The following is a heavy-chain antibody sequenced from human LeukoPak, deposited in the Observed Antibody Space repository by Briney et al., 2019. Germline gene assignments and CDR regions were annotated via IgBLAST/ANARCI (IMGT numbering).Heavy chain of an antibody. J-gene: IGHJ4*02. Sequence: PSETLSLTCTVSGGSISSSSYYWGWIRQPPGKGLEWIGSIYYSGSTYYNPSLKSRVTISVDTSKNQFSLKLSSVTAADTAVYYCARAGPYGYSIDYWGQGTLVTVSS. D-gene: IGHD5-18*01. CDR1: GGSISSSSYY. V-gene: IGHV4-39*07. CDR3: ARAGPYGYSIDY. CDR2: IYYSGST.